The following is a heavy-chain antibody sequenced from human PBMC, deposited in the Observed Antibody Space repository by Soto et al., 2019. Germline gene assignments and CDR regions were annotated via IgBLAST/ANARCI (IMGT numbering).Heavy chain of an antibody. Sequence: GGSLRLSCAASGFTFSDYSMNWVRQAPGKGLEWVSYISSSSSLIYYADSVKGRFTISRDNDKNSLHLQMNSLRAEDTALYYCAIWGYGSGWSWRYFDYWGQGTLVTVSS. J-gene: IGHJ4*02. CDR2: ISSSSSLI. D-gene: IGHD6-19*01. CDR3: AIWGYGSGWSWRYFDY. CDR1: GFTFSDYS. V-gene: IGHV3-48*01.